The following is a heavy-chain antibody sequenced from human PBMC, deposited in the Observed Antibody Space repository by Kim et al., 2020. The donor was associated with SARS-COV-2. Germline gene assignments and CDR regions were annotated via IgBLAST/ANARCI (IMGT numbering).Heavy chain of an antibody. CDR3: AREVKMVGGYDY. Sequence: SETLSLTCTVSGGSISSGDYYWSWLRQPPGKGLEWIGYIYYSGSTYYNPSLKRRITISVDTSKNQFSLKLSSVTAADTAVYYCAREVKMVGGYDYWGQGNLVTLTT. V-gene: IGHV4-30-4*01. D-gene: IGHD5-12*01. CDR1: GGSISSGDYY. CDR2: IYYSGST. J-gene: IGHJ4*02.